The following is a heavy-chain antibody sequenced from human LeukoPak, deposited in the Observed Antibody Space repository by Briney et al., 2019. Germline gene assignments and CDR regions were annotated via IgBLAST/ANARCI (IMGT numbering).Heavy chain of an antibody. J-gene: IGHJ6*02. CDR2: IHYSGST. CDR3: ARDRNYYYGMDV. V-gene: IGHV4-59*12. Sequence: SETLSLTCTVSGGSISSYYWSWIRQPPGKGLEWIGYIHYSGSTNYNPSLKSRVTISVDTSKNQFSLKLSSVTAADTAVYYCARDRNYYYGMDVWGQGTTVTVSS. CDR1: GGSISSYY.